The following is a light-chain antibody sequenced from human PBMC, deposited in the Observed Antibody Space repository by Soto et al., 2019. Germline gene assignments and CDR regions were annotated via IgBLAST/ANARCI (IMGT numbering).Light chain of an antibody. Sequence: ESVLTQSLGTLLLPPGERATLSCRVSHSDSSSFLAWYQQKPGQTPRLLLYCASNRSAGIPDRFTGSGSWTEFTLTIISLQSQDFAVYYCRQYGSTHLTFGGGTKVDI. CDR1: HSDSSSF. CDR2: CAS. J-gene: IGKJ4*01. CDR3: RQYGSTHLT. V-gene: IGKV3-20*01.